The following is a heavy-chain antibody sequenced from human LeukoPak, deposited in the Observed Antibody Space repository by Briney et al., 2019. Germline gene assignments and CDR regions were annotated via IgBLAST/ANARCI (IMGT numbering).Heavy chain of an antibody. J-gene: IGHJ4*02. D-gene: IGHD3-22*01. V-gene: IGHV3-23*01. Sequence: PGGSLRLSCAASGFTFSSYAMSWVRQAPGKGLEWVSAISGSGGSTYYADSVKGRFTISRDNSKNTLYLQMNSLRAEDTAVYYCAKAYSYYYDSSGFDYWGRGPLVTVSS. CDR2: ISGSGGST. CDR3: AKAYSYYYDSSGFDY. CDR1: GFTFSSYA.